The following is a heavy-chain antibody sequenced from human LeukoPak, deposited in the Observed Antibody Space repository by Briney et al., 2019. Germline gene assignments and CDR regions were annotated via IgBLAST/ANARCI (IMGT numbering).Heavy chain of an antibody. V-gene: IGHV3-48*03. D-gene: IGHD6-13*01. Sequence: GGSLRLSCAASGFTFSSYEMNWVRQAPGKGLEWVSYISSSGSTIYYADSVKGRFTISRDNSKNSLYLQMNSLRTEDTALYYCAKYSSNYYYMDVWGKGTTVTVSS. J-gene: IGHJ6*03. CDR1: GFTFSSYE. CDR2: ISSSGSTI. CDR3: AKYSSNYYYMDV.